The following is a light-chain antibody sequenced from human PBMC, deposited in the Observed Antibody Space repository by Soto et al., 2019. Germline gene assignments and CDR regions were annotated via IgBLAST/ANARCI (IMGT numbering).Light chain of an antibody. CDR2: GAS. CDR3: QQYAYPPWT. CDR1: QSVTCTY. J-gene: IGKJ1*01. V-gene: IGKV3-20*01. Sequence: DTVLTQSPGTLSLSPGERATLSCRASQSVTCTYLAWYQHRPGQAPRLLIYGASTRATGIPDRFSGSGSGTDFTLTISRLEPEDFAVYYCQQYAYPPWTFGHGTKVEIK.